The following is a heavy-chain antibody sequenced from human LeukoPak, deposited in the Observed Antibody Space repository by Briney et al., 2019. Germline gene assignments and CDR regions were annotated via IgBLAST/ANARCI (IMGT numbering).Heavy chain of an antibody. CDR3: ARRDNSGWNYFDY. Sequence: SETLSLTCTVSGGSISFSYWSWIRQPPGKGLEWFGYIYYSGSTNYTPSLKSRVTISVDTSNNPFSLKLSSVTAADTAVYYCARRDNSGWNYFDYWGQGTLVTVSS. CDR2: IYYSGST. J-gene: IGHJ4*02. CDR1: GGSISFSY. V-gene: IGHV4-59*08. D-gene: IGHD6-19*01.